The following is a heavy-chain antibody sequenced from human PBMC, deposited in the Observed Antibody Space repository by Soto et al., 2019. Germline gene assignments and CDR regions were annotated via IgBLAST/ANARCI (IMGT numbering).Heavy chain of an antibody. V-gene: IGHV1-8*01. CDR2: MNTYSGDT. J-gene: IGHJ6*03. D-gene: IGHD3-10*01. CDR1: GYTFTSYD. Sequence: ASALAFSKASGYTFTSYDINWVRQAPRQGHEWVGWMNTYSGDTAYSQKFQGRVTTTTKTSINTAYTELRSPMSAATAVDYCGSGGRYYYGSGAWMQHYYYYYYMDVWGKGTTVTVSS. CDR3: GSGGRYYYGSGAWMQHYYYYYYMDV.